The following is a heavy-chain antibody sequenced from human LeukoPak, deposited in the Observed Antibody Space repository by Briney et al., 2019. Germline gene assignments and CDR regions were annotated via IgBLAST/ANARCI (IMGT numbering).Heavy chain of an antibody. CDR3: ATSSGDYVWGSFDY. Sequence: GGSLRLSCAASGFTFDDYAMHWVRQAPGKGLEWVSGISWNSGSIGYADSVKGRFTISRDNAKNSLYLQMNSLRAEDTALYYCATSSGDYVWGSFDYWGQGTLVTVSS. J-gene: IGHJ4*02. CDR2: ISWNSGSI. V-gene: IGHV3-9*01. CDR1: GFTFDDYA. D-gene: IGHD3-16*01.